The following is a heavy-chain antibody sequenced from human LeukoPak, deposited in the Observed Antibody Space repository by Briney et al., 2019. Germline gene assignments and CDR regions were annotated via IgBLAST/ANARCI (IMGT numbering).Heavy chain of an antibody. D-gene: IGHD5-12*01. Sequence: SETLSLTCTVSGGSISSSSYYWGWIRQPPGKGLEWIGSIYYSGSTYYNPSLKSRVTISVDTSKNQFSLKLSSVTAADTAVYYCARLGGVYSGYDDSAGDYFDYWGQGTLVTVFS. CDR1: GGSISSSSYY. J-gene: IGHJ4*02. CDR2: IYYSGST. V-gene: IGHV4-39*01. CDR3: ARLGGVYSGYDDSAGDYFDY.